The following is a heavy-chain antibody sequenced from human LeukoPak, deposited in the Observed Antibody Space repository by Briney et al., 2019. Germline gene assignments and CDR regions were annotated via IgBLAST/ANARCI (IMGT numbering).Heavy chain of an antibody. CDR2: IREDGSEA. Sequence: GGSLRLSCEASGFIFSNFWMSWVRQAPGKGREWVANIREDGSEAYYVDFVKGRFTISRDNDKNSLHLQMNSLRVEDTAVYYCARVLYFRENSYAGPFDQWGQGTLVTVSS. D-gene: IGHD5-18*01. CDR1: GFIFSNFW. J-gene: IGHJ4*02. CDR3: ARVLYFRENSYAGPFDQ. V-gene: IGHV3-7*01.